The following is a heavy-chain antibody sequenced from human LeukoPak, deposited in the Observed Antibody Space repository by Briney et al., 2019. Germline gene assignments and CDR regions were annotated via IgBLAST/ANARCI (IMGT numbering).Heavy chain of an antibody. Sequence: GRSLRLSCAASGFTFSSYAMHWVRQAPGKGLEWVANIDPDGSGKNYVDSVKGRFTISRDNAKNSLFLHMNSLRTEDTAIYYCARGVSGTPGLADYWGQGTLATVSS. D-gene: IGHD1-7*01. J-gene: IGHJ4*02. CDR1: GFTFSSYA. CDR2: IDPDGSGK. V-gene: IGHV3-7*01. CDR3: ARGVSGTPGLADY.